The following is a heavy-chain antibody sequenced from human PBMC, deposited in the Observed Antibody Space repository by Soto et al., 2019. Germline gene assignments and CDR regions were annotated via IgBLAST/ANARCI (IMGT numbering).Heavy chain of an antibody. CDR2: IYYSGST. V-gene: IGHV4-59*01. D-gene: IGHD5-12*01. J-gene: IGHJ4*02. CDR1: GGSISSYY. Sequence: PSETLSLTCTVSGGSISSYYWSWIRQPPGKGLEWIGYIYYSGSTNYNPPLKSRVTISVDTSKNHFSLKLSSVTAADTAVYYCAMRMATISFGYWGQGTMVTVSS. CDR3: AMRMATISFGY.